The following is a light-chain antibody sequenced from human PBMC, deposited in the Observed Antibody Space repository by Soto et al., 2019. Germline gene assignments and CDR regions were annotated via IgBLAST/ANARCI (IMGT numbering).Light chain of an antibody. Sequence: QSALTQPASMSGSPGQSITISCTGTCSDIGRYNFVSWYQHHPGKAPKLIIYEATKRPSGVSYRFSGSKSGNTASLTISGLQAEDEADYYCTSYTITSPYVFGTGTKVTVL. J-gene: IGLJ1*01. CDR3: TSYTITSPYV. CDR1: CSDIGRYNF. V-gene: IGLV2-14*01. CDR2: EAT.